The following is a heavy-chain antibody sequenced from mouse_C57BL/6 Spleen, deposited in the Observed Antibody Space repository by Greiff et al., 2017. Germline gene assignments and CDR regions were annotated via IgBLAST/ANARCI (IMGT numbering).Heavy chain of an antibody. J-gene: IGHJ4*01. Sequence: EVQLQESGGGLVQPGGSMKLSCAASGFTFSDAWMDWVRQSPEKGLEWVAEIRNNANNHSTYYAESVKGRFTISRDDSKSSVYLQMNSLRAEDTGIDYCTRPYPSGAMDYWGQRTSVTVSS. D-gene: IGHD3-1*01. CDR2: IRNNANNHST. CDR1: GFTFSDAW. CDR3: TRPYPSGAMDY. V-gene: IGHV6-6*01.